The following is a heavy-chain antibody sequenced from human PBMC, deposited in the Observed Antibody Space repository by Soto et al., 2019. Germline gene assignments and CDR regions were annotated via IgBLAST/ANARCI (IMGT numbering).Heavy chain of an antibody. J-gene: IGHJ4*02. Sequence: QVQLQESGPGLVKPSQPLSLTCTVSGGSISSGDYYWSWIRQPPGKGLEWIAYIYYSWSTYYNPSLKTRVTISVDTSKNQFALQLNSVTAADTAVDYCAIALEMVRGVMTERPFDYWGQGTLVTVSS. D-gene: IGHD3-10*01. V-gene: IGHV4-30-4*01. CDR3: AIALEMVRGVMTERPFDY. CDR2: IYYSWST. CDR1: GGSISSGDYY.